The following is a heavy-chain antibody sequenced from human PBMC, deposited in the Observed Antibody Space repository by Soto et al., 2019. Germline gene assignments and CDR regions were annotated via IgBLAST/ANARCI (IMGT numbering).Heavy chain of an antibody. Sequence: PSETLSLTCAVSGRSISSGDYYWSWIRQPPGRGLEWIGYIYYSGSTYYNPSLQSRLTISVDTSKNQFSLKLSSVTAADTAVYYCARESSDYSRGWYYFDYWGQGALVTVSP. CDR2: IYYSGST. V-gene: IGHV4-30-4*01. D-gene: IGHD6-19*01. CDR1: GRSISSGDYY. J-gene: IGHJ4*02. CDR3: ARESSDYSRGWYYFDY.